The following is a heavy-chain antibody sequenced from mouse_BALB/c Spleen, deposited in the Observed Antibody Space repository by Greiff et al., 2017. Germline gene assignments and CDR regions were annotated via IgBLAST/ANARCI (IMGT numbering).Heavy chain of an antibody. CDR3: ARDGNLYAMDY. D-gene: IGHD2-1*01. Sequence: VQLKQSGPGLVKPSQSLSLTCSVTGYSITSGYYWNWIRQFPGNKLEWMGYISYDGSNNYNPSLKNRISITRDTSKNQFFLKLNSVTTEDTATYYCARDGNLYAMDYWGQGTSVTVSS. J-gene: IGHJ4*01. CDR2: ISYDGSN. CDR1: GYSITSGYY. V-gene: IGHV3-6*02.